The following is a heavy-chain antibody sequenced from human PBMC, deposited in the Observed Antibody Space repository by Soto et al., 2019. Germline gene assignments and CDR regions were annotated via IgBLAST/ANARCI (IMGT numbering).Heavy chain of an antibody. CDR3: ARVLVYDYSNPAKGMDV. CDR1: GFTFSDHY. D-gene: IGHD4-4*01. Sequence: GGSLRLSCAASGFTFSDHYMDWVRQAPGKGLEWVGRTRNKANSYTTEYAASVKGRFTISRDDSKNSLYLQMNSLKTEDTAVYYCARVLVYDYSNPAKGMDVWGQGTTVTVSS. CDR2: TRNKANSYTT. V-gene: IGHV3-72*01. J-gene: IGHJ6*02.